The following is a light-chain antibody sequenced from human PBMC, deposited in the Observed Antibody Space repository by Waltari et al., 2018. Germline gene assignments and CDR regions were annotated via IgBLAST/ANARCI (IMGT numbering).Light chain of an antibody. V-gene: IGKV3-20*01. J-gene: IGKJ2*01. Sequence: GRHGTASNYCAGYQQKPGRAPRSLLYGASNSAAGMPDRFSGGGAGADFTTTISSREPEDYAVYYCQQYGSSFMYTFGQGTKLEIK. CDR3: QQYGSSFMYT. CDR2: GAS. CDR1: HGTASNY.